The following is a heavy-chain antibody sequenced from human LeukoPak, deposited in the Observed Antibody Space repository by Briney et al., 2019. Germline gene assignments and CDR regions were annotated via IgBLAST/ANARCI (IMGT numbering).Heavy chain of an antibody. CDR2: ISSSSGYI. CDR3: ARVRVDYDILTGPLGY. D-gene: IGHD3-9*01. V-gene: IGHV3-21*01. Sequence: PGGSLRLSCAASGXTFSSYSMNWVRQAPGKGLEWVSSISSSSGYIYYADSVKGRFTISRDNAKNSLYLQMNSLRAEDTAVYYCARVRVDYDILTGPLGYWGQGTLVTVSS. J-gene: IGHJ4*02. CDR1: GXTFSSYS.